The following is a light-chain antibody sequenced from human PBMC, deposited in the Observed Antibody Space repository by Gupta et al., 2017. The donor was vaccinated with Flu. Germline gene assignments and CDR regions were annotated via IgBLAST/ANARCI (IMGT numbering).Light chain of an antibody. V-gene: IGKV1-5*03. Sequence: PSTLSASVGNRVTITCRARQSFSRWLDWYQQKPGKAPKLLIYKASTGDSGVPSRFSGSGSGTEFTLTISGLQPDDFAIYYCQHENSSSRPFGQGTKVDIK. CDR1: QSFSRW. CDR3: QHENSSSRP. J-gene: IGKJ1*01. CDR2: KAS.